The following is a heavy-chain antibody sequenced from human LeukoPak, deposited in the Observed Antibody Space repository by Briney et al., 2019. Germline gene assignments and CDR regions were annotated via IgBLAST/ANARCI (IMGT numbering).Heavy chain of an antibody. Sequence: ASVKVSCKASGHTFTSNFVHWVRQAPGQGLEWMAVLNPSDGDTTYAQKFQGRITMTRDTSTGTGYMELSSLRSEDTAGYYCAGETDAFDYWGQGTLVTVSS. CDR1: GHTFTSNF. J-gene: IGHJ4*02. CDR2: LNPSDGDT. CDR3: AGETDAFDY. V-gene: IGHV1-46*03.